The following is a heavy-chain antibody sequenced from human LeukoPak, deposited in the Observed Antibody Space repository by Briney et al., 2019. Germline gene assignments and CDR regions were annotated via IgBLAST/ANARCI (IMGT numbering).Heavy chain of an antibody. CDR1: GYSISSGYY. CDR3: AGQRITWVRGVIRRNWFDP. V-gene: IGHV4-38-2*02. CDR2: IYHSGST. J-gene: IGHJ5*02. D-gene: IGHD3-10*01. Sequence: SETLSLTCTVSGYSISSGYYWGWIRQPPGKGLECIGSIYHSGSTYYNPSLKSRVTIPVDTSKHQFSLKLSSVTAADTGVYYCAGQRITWVRGVIRRNWFDPWGQGTLVTVSS.